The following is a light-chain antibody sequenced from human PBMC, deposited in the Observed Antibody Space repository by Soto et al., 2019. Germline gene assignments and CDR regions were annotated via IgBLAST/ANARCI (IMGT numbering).Light chain of an antibody. CDR2: KDS. CDR3: QSADSSGTSYVV. Sequence: SYELTQPPSVSVSTGQTARITCSGDALPKQYAYWYQQKPGQAPVLVIYKDSERPSGIPERFSGSSSGTTVTLTISGVQAEDEAAYYCQSADSSGTSYVVFGGGTKLTVL. V-gene: IGLV3-25*03. CDR1: ALPKQY. J-gene: IGLJ2*01.